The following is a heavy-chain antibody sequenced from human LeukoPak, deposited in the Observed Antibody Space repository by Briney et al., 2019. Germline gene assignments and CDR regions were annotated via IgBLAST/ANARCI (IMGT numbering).Heavy chain of an antibody. D-gene: IGHD2-15*01. V-gene: IGHV3-30*04. CDR3: ARSRSGGSLLGY. CDR2: ISYEGTNK. J-gene: IGHJ4*02. CDR1: GFTFSSYA. Sequence: PGRSLRLSCAASGFTFSSYAMHWVRQAPGKGLEWVAVISYEGTNKNYADSVKGRFTISRDNSKNKLYVQMNSLRAEGTAVYYCARSRSGGSLLGYWGQGTLVTVSS.